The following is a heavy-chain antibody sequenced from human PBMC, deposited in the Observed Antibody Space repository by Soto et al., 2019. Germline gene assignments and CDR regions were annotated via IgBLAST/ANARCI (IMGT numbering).Heavy chain of an antibody. CDR1: GFTFSNYA. CDR2: ILNDGTNK. Sequence: QVQLVESGGGVVQPGRSLRLSCAASGFTFSNYAMHWVRQAPGKGLEWVANILNDGTNKNYADSVKGRFTISRDNSQNTVYLQMNTLRLEDTAVYYCTRGWDGSDWGDAGDSWGQGTLVRVSS. J-gene: IGHJ3*02. D-gene: IGHD2-21*01. CDR3: TRGWDGSDWGDAGDS. V-gene: IGHV3-30-3*01.